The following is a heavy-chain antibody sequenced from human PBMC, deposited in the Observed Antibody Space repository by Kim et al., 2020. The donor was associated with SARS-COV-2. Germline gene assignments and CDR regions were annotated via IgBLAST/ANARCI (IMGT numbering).Heavy chain of an antibody. CDR3: ARGCDYGDYVVCY. J-gene: IGHJ4*02. Sequence: SVKVSCKASGGTFSSYAISWVRQAPGQGLEWMGGIIPIFGTANYAQKFQGRVTITADESTSTAYMELSSLRSEDTAVYYCARGCDYGDYVVCYWGQGTLVTVSS. CDR1: GGTFSSYA. V-gene: IGHV1-69*13. CDR2: IIPIFGTA. D-gene: IGHD4-17*01.